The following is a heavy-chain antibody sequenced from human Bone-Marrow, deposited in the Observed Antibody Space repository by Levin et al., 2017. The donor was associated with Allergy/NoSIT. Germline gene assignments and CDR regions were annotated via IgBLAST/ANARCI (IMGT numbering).Heavy chain of an antibody. D-gene: IGHD1/OR15-1a*01. CDR1: GFSLRISGMG. Sequence: SGPTLVKPTQTLTLTCTFSGFSLRISGMGVGWIRQPPGKALEWLALIYWDDDKRYSPSLKSRLTITKDTSKNQVVLTMTNMDPEDTATYYCAHRPPGGYHWNNNWFDPWGQGTLVIVSS. CDR2: IYWDDDK. J-gene: IGHJ5*02. CDR3: AHRPPGGYHWNNNWFDP. V-gene: IGHV2-5*02.